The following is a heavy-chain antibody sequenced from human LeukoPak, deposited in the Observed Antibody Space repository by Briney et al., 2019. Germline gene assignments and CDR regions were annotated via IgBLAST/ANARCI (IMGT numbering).Heavy chain of an antibody. J-gene: IGHJ1*01. CDR1: GFTVSSNY. CDR3: ARVEYGDDQYFQH. D-gene: IGHD4-17*01. CDR2: IYSGGFT. V-gene: IGHV3-53*01. Sequence: PGGSLRLSCAASGFTVSSNYMSWVRQAPGKGLEWVSVIYSGGFTYYADPVKGRFTISRDNSKNTLYLQMNSLRAEDTAVYYCARVEYGDDQYFQHWGQGTLVTVSS.